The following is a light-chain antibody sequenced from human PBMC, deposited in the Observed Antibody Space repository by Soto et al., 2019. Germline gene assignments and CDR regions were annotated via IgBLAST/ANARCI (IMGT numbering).Light chain of an antibody. CDR1: QSVDNW. V-gene: IGKV1-5*03. CDR3: QQYKTYSPT. J-gene: IGKJ1*01. CDR2: MAS. Sequence: DIQVTQSPSALSASVGDRVTITCRASQSVDNWLAWYQRRPGKAPKLLIYMASTLEVGVPSRFSGSASGTELTLTISRLQPDDSATYYCQQYKTYSPTFGQGTKVEI.